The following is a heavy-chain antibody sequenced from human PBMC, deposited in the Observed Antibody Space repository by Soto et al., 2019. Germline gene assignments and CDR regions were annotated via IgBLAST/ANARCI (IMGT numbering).Heavy chain of an antibody. CDR1: GFMFSSYA. D-gene: IGHD3-10*01. CDR2: ISGSSDST. J-gene: IGHJ5*02. V-gene: IGHV3-23*01. CDR3: ATTFFSGSGSYRGWFDP. Sequence: GGSLRLSCTASGFMFSSYAMSWVRQAPGKGLEWVSIISGSSDSTYYADSVKGRFTISRDNSKDTLYLHMNSLRAEDTALYYCATTFFSGSGSYRGWFDPWGQGTLVTVSS.